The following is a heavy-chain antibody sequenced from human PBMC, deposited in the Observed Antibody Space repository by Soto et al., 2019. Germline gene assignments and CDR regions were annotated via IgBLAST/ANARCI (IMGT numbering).Heavy chain of an antibody. D-gene: IGHD3-10*01. CDR1: GYTFTSYG. Sequence: GASVKVSCKASGYTFTSYGISWVRQAPGQGLEWMGWISAYNGNTNYAQKLQGRVTMTTDTSTSTAYMELRSLGSDDTAVYYCARVGYYYASGNNLINNWFDPWGEVTMVTV. CDR3: ARVGYYYASGNNLINNWFDP. J-gene: IGHJ5*02. CDR2: ISAYNGNT. V-gene: IGHV1-18*01.